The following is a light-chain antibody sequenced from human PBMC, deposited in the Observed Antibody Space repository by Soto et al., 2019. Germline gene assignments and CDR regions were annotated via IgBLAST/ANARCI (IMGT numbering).Light chain of an antibody. Sequence: EIVLTQSPATLSLSPGERAALSCMASQSVSRFIAWYQKKPGQAPRLLIYNASNRATGVPARFSGSGSGTDFTLPISSLEPEDFAVYYCQQRSNWPQFTFGLGTRLEIK. CDR1: QSVSRF. CDR2: NAS. CDR3: QQRSNWPQFT. V-gene: IGKV3-11*01. J-gene: IGKJ5*01.